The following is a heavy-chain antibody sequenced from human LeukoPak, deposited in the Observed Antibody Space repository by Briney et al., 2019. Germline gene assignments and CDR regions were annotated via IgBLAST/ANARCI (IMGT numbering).Heavy chain of an antibody. Sequence: PGGSLRLSCAASGFTFSSYGMHWVRQAPGKGLEWVAFIRYDGSNKYYADSVKGRFTISRDNSKNTLYLQMNSLRAEDTAVYYCAKGQAIWFGELSYFDYWGQGTLVTVSS. CDR3: AKGQAIWFGELSYFDY. V-gene: IGHV3-30*02. CDR1: GFTFSSYG. D-gene: IGHD3-10*01. J-gene: IGHJ4*02. CDR2: IRYDGSNK.